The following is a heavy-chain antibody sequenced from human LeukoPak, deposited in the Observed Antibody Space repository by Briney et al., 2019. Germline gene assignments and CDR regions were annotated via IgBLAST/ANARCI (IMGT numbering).Heavy chain of an antibody. CDR1: EYTFTSYD. D-gene: IGHD2-15*01. CDR3: ARKNYCSGGSCYSRGWFDP. CDR2: MNPNSGNT. V-gene: IGHV1-8*01. J-gene: IGHJ5*02. Sequence: GASVKVSCKASEYTFTSYDINWVRQATGQGLEWMGWMNPNSGNTVYAQKFQGRVTMTRDTSISTAYTELSSLRSEDTAMYYCARKNYCSGGSCYSRGWFDPWGQGTLVTVSS.